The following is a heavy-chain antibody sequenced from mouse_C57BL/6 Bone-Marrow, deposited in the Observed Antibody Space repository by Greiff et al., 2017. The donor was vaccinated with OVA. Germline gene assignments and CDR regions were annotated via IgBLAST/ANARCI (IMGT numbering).Heavy chain of an antibody. D-gene: IGHD1-1*02. CDR2: FHPYNDDT. J-gene: IGHJ4*01. Sequence: QVQLKESGAELVKPGASVKMSCKASGYTFTTYPIEWMKQNHGKSLEWIGNFHPYNDDTKYNAKFKGKATLTVEKSSSTVYLELSRLTSDDSAVYYCARGRRWFYAMDYWGQGTSVTVSS. CDR1: GYTFTTYP. CDR3: ARGRRWFYAMDY. V-gene: IGHV1-47*01.